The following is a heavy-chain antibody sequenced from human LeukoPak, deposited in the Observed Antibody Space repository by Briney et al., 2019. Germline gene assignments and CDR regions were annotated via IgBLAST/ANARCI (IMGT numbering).Heavy chain of an antibody. J-gene: IGHJ4*02. CDR2: INPSGGST. CDR1: GYTFTSYY. V-gene: IGHV1-46*01. CDR3: ARYSSGWYGKLDY. D-gene: IGHD6-19*01. Sequence: ASVKVSCKASGYTFTSYYTHWVRQAPGQGLEWMGIINPSGGSTSYAQKFQGRVTMTRDMSTSTVYMELSSLRSEDTAVYYCARYSSGWYGKLDYWGQGTLVTVSS.